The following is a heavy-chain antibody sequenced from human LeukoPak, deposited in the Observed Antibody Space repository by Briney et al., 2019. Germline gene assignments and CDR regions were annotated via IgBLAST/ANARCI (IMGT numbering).Heavy chain of an antibody. V-gene: IGHV5-51*01. Sequence: GESLKISCKGSGYSFTSYWIGWVRQMPGKGLECMGIIYPGDSDTTYTPSFPGQVTISADKSISTASLQWSSLKASDTAMYFCASLTGGFCSGDSCYVFFDCWGQGTLVTVSS. CDR1: GYSFTSYW. J-gene: IGHJ4*02. D-gene: IGHD2-15*01. CDR3: ASLTGGFCSGDSCYVFFDC. CDR2: IYPGDSDT.